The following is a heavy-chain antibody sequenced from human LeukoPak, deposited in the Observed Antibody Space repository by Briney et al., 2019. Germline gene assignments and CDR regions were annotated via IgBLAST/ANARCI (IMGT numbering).Heavy chain of an antibody. CDR3: ARDRVDSSSYYPSYYYYGMDV. Sequence: PSETLSLTCTVSGGSISSSGYYWGWIRQPPGKGLEWIGSIYYSGRTFYNPSLKSRVTISVDTSKNQFSLNLYSVTAADTAVYYCARDRVDSSSYYPSYYYYGMDVWGQGTTVTVSS. CDR2: IYYSGRT. CDR1: GGSISSSGYY. V-gene: IGHV4-39*07. D-gene: IGHD3-22*01. J-gene: IGHJ6*02.